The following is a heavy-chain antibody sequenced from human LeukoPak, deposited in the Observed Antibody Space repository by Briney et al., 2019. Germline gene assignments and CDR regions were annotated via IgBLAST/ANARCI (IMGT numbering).Heavy chain of an antibody. Sequence: SETLSLTCTVSGGSIGSYYWSWIRQPPGKGLEWIGYIYYSGSTNYNPSLKSRVTISVDTSKNQFSLKLSSVTAADTAVYYCARVRYYYYYYYMDVWGKGTTVTVSS. V-gene: IGHV4-59*01. CDR1: GGSIGSYY. CDR2: IYYSGST. CDR3: ARVRYYYYYYYMDV. J-gene: IGHJ6*03.